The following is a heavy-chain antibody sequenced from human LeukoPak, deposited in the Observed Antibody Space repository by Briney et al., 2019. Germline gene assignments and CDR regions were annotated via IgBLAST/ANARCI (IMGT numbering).Heavy chain of an antibody. V-gene: IGHV1-58*02. J-gene: IGHJ6*02. CDR2: IVVGSGNT. CDR3: AADPYYYDSSGFYYYYGMDV. D-gene: IGHD3-22*01. Sequence: GTSVKVSCKASGFTFTGSAMQWVRQARGQRLEWIGWIVVGSGNTNYAQKFQERVTITRDMSTSTAYMELSSLRSEDTAVYYCAADPYYYDSSGFYYYYGMDVWGQGTTVTVSS. CDR1: GFTFTGSA.